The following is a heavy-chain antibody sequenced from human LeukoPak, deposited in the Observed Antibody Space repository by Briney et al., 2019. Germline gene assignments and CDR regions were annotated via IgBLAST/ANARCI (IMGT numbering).Heavy chain of an antibody. CDR1: GGSFSGYY. CDR2: IYYSGST. J-gene: IGHJ3*02. Sequence: PSETLSLTCAVYGGSFSGYYWSWIRQPPGKGLEWIGYIYYSGSTNYNPSLKSRVTISVDTSKKQFSLKLSSFTAADPALYYCARHLDPPDYYDSSGYFGDAFDIWGQGTMVTVSS. D-gene: IGHD3-22*01. CDR3: ARHLDPPDYYDSSGYFGDAFDI. V-gene: IGHV4-59*08.